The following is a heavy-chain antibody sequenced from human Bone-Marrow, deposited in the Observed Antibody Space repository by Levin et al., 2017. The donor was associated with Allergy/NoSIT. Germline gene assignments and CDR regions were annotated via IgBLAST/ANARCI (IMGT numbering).Heavy chain of an antibody. D-gene: IGHD1-1*01. CDR1: GFSFSDHG. V-gene: IGHV3-30*03. CDR2: VSYDGKNQ. J-gene: IGHJ4*02. CDR3: ARAGGSHRHDFDS. Sequence: QAGGSLRLSCVGSGFSFSDHGIHWVRQAPGKGLEWVSVVSYDGKNQFYAHSVKGRFTMSRDNSKNTVYLHLSSLRAEDTALYYCARAGGSHRHDFDSWGQGVLVTVS.